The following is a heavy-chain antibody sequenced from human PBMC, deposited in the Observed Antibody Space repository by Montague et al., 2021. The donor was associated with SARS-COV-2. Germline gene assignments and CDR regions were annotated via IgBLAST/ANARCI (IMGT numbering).Heavy chain of an antibody. CDR1: GGSFSDFL. CDR3: AREGSGRGYYYYGMDV. Sequence: SETLSLTCAVSGGSFSDFLYNWIRQPPGKGLEWIADINHRGSSQYNPSFRSRVTLSVDTSRNQFSLKLSSVTAADTAVYYCAREGSGRGYYYYGMDVWGQGTTVTVSS. D-gene: IGHD3-10*01. J-gene: IGHJ6*02. CDR2: INHRGSS. V-gene: IGHV4-34*01.